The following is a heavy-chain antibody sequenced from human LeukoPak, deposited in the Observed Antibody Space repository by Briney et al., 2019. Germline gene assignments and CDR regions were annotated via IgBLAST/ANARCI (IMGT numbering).Heavy chain of an antibody. D-gene: IGHD2-2*02. J-gene: IGHJ4*02. V-gene: IGHV3-30*02. CDR1: GFIFSSYG. Sequence: PGGSLRLSCAASGFIFSSYGMHWVRQTPGKGLEWAAFIRYDGSNKYYADSVKGRFTISRDNSENTMYQQMNSLRAEDTAVYYCAKVPAAIQTIDYWGQGTLVTVSS. CDR3: AKVPAAIQTIDY. CDR2: IRYDGSNK.